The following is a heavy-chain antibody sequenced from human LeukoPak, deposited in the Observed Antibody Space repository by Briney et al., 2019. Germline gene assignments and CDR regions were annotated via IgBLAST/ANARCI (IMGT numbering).Heavy chain of an antibody. D-gene: IGHD6-19*01. J-gene: IGHJ6*03. CDR2: IKQDGSEK. CDR1: GFTFSSYW. Sequence: VQPGGSLRLSCAASGFTFSSYWMSWVRQAPGKGLEWVANIKQDGSEKYYVDSVKGRFTISRDNAKNSLYLQMNSLRAEDTAVYYCAKITVAGTYYYYYYMDVWGKGTTVTVSS. V-gene: IGHV3-7*03. CDR3: AKITVAGTYYYYYYMDV.